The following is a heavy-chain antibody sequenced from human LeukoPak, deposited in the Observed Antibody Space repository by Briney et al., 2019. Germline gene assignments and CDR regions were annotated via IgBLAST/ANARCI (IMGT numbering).Heavy chain of an antibody. CDR2: IYPGDSET. Sequence: GESPKISCKASGYRFPTYWIGWVRQMPGKGLEWMGIIYPGDSETRYSPPFQGQVTISADKSISTLYLQWNSLKVSDTAMYYCSRGLYASGWFIDYWGQGTLVTVSS. CDR1: GYRFPTYW. D-gene: IGHD6-19*01. J-gene: IGHJ4*02. CDR3: SRGLYASGWFIDY. V-gene: IGHV5-51*01.